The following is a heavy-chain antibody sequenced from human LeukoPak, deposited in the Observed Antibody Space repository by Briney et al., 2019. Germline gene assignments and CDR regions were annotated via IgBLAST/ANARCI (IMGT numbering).Heavy chain of an antibody. CDR1: GYSFTSYW. Sequence: GESLKVSCEGSGYSFTSYWIGWVRQMPGKGLEWMGIIYPGDSDTRYSPSFQGQVTISADKSISTAYLQWSSLKASDTAMYYCARQSTRYIRDAFDIWGQGTVVTVSS. D-gene: IGHD3-9*01. CDR3: ARQSTRYIRDAFDI. J-gene: IGHJ3*02. CDR2: IYPGDSDT. V-gene: IGHV5-51*01.